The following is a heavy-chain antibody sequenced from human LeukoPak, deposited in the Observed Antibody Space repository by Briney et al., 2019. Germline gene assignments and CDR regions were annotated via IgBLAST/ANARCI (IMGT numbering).Heavy chain of an antibody. V-gene: IGHV3-23*01. CDR1: GITFSNCA. CDR2: ISGRGDST. J-gene: IGHJ4*02. CDR3: AKGHSDFGTGFDC. Sequence: PGGSLRLSYAASGITFSNCAMAWVRQAPEKGLECVSVISGRGDSTHYADSVKGHFTISRDNSKNTLYLQMNSLRAEDTAVYLCAKGHSDFGTGFDCWGLGTLVTVSS. D-gene: IGHD4-17*01.